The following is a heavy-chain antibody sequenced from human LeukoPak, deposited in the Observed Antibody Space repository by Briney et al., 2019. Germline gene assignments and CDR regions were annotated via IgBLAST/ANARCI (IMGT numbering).Heavy chain of an antibody. CDR1: GDSFNDYFITKYH. CDR3: ARRAYYYGSGSASYYYYMDV. D-gene: IGHD3-10*01. Sequence: SETLSLTCTVSGDSFNDYFITKYHWSWIRQSPGKGLEWIGYIFYGGSTNYNPSLKSRVTISVDTSKNQFSLKLSSVTAADAAIYYCARRAYYYGSGSASYYYYMDVWGKGTTVTVSS. V-gene: IGHV4-59*01. CDR2: IFYGGST. J-gene: IGHJ6*03.